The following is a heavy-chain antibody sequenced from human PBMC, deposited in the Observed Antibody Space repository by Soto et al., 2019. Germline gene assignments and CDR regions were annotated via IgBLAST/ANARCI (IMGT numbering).Heavy chain of an antibody. CDR2: MNPNSGNT. CDR1: GYTFNSFD. D-gene: IGHD3-16*01. CDR3: ARRYVVMDV. Sequence: QVQLVQSGAEVKKPGASVKVSCKASGYTFNSFDINWVRQATGQGLEWMGWMNPNSGNTGYAQKFQGRVTMTRDTSLNTAYMELTSLRSEDTAVYYCARRYVVMDVWGQGTTVTVSS. V-gene: IGHV1-8*01. J-gene: IGHJ6*02.